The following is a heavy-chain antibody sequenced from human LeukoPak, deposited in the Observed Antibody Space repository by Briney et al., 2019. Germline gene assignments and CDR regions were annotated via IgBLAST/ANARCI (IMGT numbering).Heavy chain of an antibody. CDR3: ARHYDSSGYFDY. Sequence: SETLSLTCTVSGDSISSYYWSWIRQPPGKGLEWIGYIFYSGSTNYNPSLKSRVTISVDMSKNQFSLKLTSVTAADTAVYYCARHYDSSGYFDYWGQGTLVTVSS. D-gene: IGHD3-22*01. CDR2: IFYSGST. J-gene: IGHJ4*02. V-gene: IGHV4-59*01. CDR1: GDSISSYY.